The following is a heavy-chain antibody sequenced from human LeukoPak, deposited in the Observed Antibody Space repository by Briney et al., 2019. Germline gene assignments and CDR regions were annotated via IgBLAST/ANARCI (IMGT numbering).Heavy chain of an antibody. J-gene: IGHJ4*02. Sequence: GGSVRLSCAASGFTFSNYAMSWVRQAPGKGLEWVSVISGDGGTTYYADSVKGRFTISRDNSKNTLDLQMNSLKVEDTAVYYCAKFRYHSNDNNYLDVNYWGQGTLVTVSS. CDR1: GFTFSNYA. V-gene: IGHV3-23*01. D-gene: IGHD3-22*01. CDR3: AKFRYHSNDNNYLDVNY. CDR2: ISGDGGTT.